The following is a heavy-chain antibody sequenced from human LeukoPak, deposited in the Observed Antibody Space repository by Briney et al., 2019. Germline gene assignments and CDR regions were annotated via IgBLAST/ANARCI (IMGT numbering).Heavy chain of an antibody. CDR2: IIPIFGTA. CDR1: GGTFSSYA. D-gene: IGHD5-12*01. CDR3: AMEVATISDY. J-gene: IGHJ4*02. V-gene: IGHV1-69*01. Sequence: SVKVSCKASGGTFSSYAISWVRQAPGQGREWMGGIIPIFGTANYAQKFQGRVTITADESTSTAYMELSSLRSEDTAVYCCAMEVATISDYWGQGTLVTVSS.